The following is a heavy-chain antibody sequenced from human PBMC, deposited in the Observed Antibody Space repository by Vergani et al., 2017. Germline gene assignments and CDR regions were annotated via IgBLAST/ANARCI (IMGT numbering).Heavy chain of an antibody. J-gene: IGHJ4*02. CDR2: IIPILGIA. D-gene: IGHD4-17*01. CDR3: ASAMTTVTTLFRYYFDY. V-gene: IGHV1-69*02. CDR1: GGTFSSYT. Sequence: QVQLVQSGAEVKKPGSSVKVSCKASGGTFSSYTISWVRQAPGQGLEWMGRIIPILGIANYAQKFQGRVTITADKSTSTAYMELSSLRSEDTAVNYCASAMTTVTTLFRYYFDYWGQGTLVTVSS.